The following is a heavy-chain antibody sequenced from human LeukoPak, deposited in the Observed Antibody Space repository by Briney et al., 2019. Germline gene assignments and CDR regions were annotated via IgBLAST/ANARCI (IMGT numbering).Heavy chain of an antibody. J-gene: IGHJ6*03. Sequence: PSETLSLTCTISGGSFSDYYWSWIRQSPGKGLEWIGYIYHTGSTSYSPSLKSRVTISADTSQNQFSLKLSSVTAADTAVYYCGRGRYSSGFRGNYYYYYMDVRGKGTTVTVSS. CDR3: GRGRYSSGFRGNYYYYYMDV. V-gene: IGHV4-59*01. CDR2: IYHTGST. CDR1: GGSFSDYY. D-gene: IGHD5-18*01.